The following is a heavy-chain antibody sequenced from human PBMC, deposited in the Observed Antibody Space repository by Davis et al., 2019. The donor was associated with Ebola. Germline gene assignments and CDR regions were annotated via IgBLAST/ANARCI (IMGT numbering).Heavy chain of an antibody. CDR3: AKDLFWWSASDV. V-gene: IGHV3-23*01. Sequence: GESLKISCAGSGLTISNYAMSWVRQAPGKGLEWVSGIGSDGGTHYAGSVRGRFTISRDDSKNTLFLQMNSLRGEDTAIYYCAKDLFWWSASDVWGQGTTVAVS. CDR1: GLTISNYA. D-gene: IGHD2-8*02. J-gene: IGHJ6*02. CDR2: IGSDGGT.